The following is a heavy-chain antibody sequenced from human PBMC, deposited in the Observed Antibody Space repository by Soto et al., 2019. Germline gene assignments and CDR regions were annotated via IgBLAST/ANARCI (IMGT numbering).Heavy chain of an antibody. CDR3: ARSITMVRGVIGAFDI. D-gene: IGHD3-10*01. CDR1: GGTFSSYT. CDR2: IIPILGIA. J-gene: IGHJ3*02. V-gene: IGHV1-69*02. Sequence: QVQLVQSGAEVKKPGSSVKVSCKASGGTFSSYTISWVRQAPGQGLEWMGRIIPILGIANYAQKFQGRVTITADKSTSTAYMELSSLRSEDTAVYYCARSITMVRGVIGAFDIWGQGTMVTVSS.